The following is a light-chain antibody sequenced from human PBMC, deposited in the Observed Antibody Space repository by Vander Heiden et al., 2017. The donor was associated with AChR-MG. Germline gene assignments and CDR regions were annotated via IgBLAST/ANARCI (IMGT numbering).Light chain of an antibody. CDR3: QQYYGTPHT. CDR2: WAS. Sequence: DIVMTQSPDSLAVSLGERATINCKSSQSVLYSTNNKNYLAWYQQQPGQPPKLLFYWASTRASGVPDRFSGSGSGTDFTLTISSLQAEDVAVYYCQQYYGTPHTFGQGTKLEIK. J-gene: IGKJ2*01. V-gene: IGKV4-1*01. CDR1: QSVLYSTNNKNY.